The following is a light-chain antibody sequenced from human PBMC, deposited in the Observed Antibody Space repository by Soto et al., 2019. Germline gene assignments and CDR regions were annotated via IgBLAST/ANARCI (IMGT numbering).Light chain of an antibody. V-gene: IGLV1-40*01. Sequence: QSVLTQTPSVSGAPGQTITISCTGTDSNIGAGYDVHWYQHLPGRAPKLLIFGNTHRPSGVPDRFSGSKSGTSASLAITGLQPEDEADYYCQSFDNSLSGFYVFGSGTKVTV. CDR2: GNT. CDR3: QSFDNSLSGFYV. J-gene: IGLJ1*01. CDR1: DSNIGAGYD.